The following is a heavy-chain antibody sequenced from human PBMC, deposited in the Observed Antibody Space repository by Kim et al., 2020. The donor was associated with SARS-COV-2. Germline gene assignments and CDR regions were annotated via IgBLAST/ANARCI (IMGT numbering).Heavy chain of an antibody. CDR3: ARGRAGVVPSPILGLGPYYYYYAMDV. CDR2: VNHSGIT. J-gene: IGHJ6*02. D-gene: IGHD3-3*01. CDR1: GGSFSAYS. Sequence: SETLSLTCAVYGGSFSAYSWIWIRQAPGKGLEWIGEVNHSGITKYHPSLKCRVTISVDTSKNQFSLKLPSVTAADTAVFYCARGRAGVVPSPILGLGPYYYYYAMDVWGQGTTVTVS. V-gene: IGHV4-34*01.